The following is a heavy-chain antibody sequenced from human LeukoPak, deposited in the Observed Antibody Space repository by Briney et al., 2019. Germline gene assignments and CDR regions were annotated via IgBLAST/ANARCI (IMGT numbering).Heavy chain of an antibody. Sequence: GRSLRLSCAASGFTFSSYAMHWVRQAPGEGLEWVAVISYDGSNKYYADSVKGRFTISRDNSKNTLYLQMNSLRAEDTAVYYCARGTYYDFWSGYYMRDYYMDVWGKGTTVTVSS. J-gene: IGHJ6*03. CDR1: GFTFSSYA. CDR2: ISYDGSNK. CDR3: ARGTYYDFWSGYYMRDYYMDV. D-gene: IGHD3-3*01. V-gene: IGHV3-30*01.